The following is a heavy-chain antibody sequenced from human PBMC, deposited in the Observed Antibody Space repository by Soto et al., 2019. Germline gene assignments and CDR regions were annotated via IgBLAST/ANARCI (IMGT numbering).Heavy chain of an antibody. CDR2: FAPIVDRT. J-gene: IGHJ4*02. CDR3: VRVVAIPGYPDN. CDR1: GGTFTGYA. Sequence: QLQLVQLGAEGRQPASPVKVSCKPSGGTFTGYAIRWVRQAPGQGLEWMGGFAPIVDRTTYAQKFQGRVTITADESTSTVYMELSSLRSDDTAVYYCVRVVAIPGYPDNWGQGTLVTVSS. D-gene: IGHD5-12*01. V-gene: IGHV1-69*12.